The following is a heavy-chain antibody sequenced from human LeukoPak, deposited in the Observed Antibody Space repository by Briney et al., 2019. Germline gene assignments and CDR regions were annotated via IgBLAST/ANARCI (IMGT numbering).Heavy chain of an antibody. CDR1: GFTFSSYS. D-gene: IGHD3-10*01. V-gene: IGHV3-23*01. Sequence: QTGGSLRLSCAASGFTFSSYSMSWVRQAPGKGLEWVSAISGSGGSTYYADSVKGRFTISRDNSKNTLYLQMNSLRAEDTAVYYCAKALGINYYYGMDVWGQGTTVTVSS. J-gene: IGHJ6*02. CDR2: ISGSGGST. CDR3: AKALGINYYYGMDV.